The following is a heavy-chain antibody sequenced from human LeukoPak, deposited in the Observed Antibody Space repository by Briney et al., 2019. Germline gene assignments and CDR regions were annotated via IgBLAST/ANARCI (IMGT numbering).Heavy chain of an antibody. V-gene: IGHV1-2*02. CDR1: GYTFTGYY. D-gene: IGHD4-11*01. CDR3: ARGTTVTTHYYYYYMDV. CDR2: INPNSGGT. Sequence: ASVKVSCKASGYTFTGYYMHWVRQAPGQGLEWMGWINPNSGGTNYAQKFQGRVTMTRDTSINTAYMELSRLRSDDTAVYYCARGTTVTTHYYYYYMDVWGKGTTVTVSS. J-gene: IGHJ6*03.